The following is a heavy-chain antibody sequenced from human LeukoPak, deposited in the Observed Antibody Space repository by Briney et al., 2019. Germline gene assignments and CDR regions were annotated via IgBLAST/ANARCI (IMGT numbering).Heavy chain of an antibody. D-gene: IGHD4-17*01. V-gene: IGHV3-23*01. CDR2: ISGSGGST. CDR3: AKDGNGDYVLDY. CDR1: GFTFSSYA. J-gene: IGHJ4*02. Sequence: GGFLRLSCAASGFTFSSYAMSWVRQAPGKGLEWVSAISGSGGSTYYADSVKGRFTISRDNSKNTLYLQMNSLRAEDTAVYYCAKDGNGDYVLDYWGQGTLVTVSS.